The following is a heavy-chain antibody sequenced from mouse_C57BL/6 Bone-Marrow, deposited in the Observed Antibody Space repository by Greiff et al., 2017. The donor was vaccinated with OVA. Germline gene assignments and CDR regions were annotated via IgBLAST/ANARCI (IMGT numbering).Heavy chain of an antibody. CDR3: ARFYYDYDY. D-gene: IGHD2-4*01. CDR2: IYPGDGDT. V-gene: IGHV1-82*01. J-gene: IGHJ2*01. Sequence: QVQLKESGPELVKPGASVKISCKASGYAFSSSWMNWVKQRPGKGLEWIGRIYPGDGDTNYNGKFKGKATLTADKSSSTAYMQLSSLTSEDSAVYFCARFYYDYDYWGQGTTLTVSS. CDR1: GYAFSSSW.